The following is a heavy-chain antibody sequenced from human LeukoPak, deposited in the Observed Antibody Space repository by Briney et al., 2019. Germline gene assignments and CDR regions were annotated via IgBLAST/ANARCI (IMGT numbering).Heavy chain of an antibody. CDR2: ISAYNGNT. CDR1: GYTFTSYG. D-gene: IGHD5-18*01. CDR3: ARDLDTAMVPSGAFDI. Sequence: GASVKVSCKASGYTFTSYGISWVRQAPGQGLEWMGWISAYNGNTNYAQKLQGRVTMTTDTSTSTAYMELRSLRSDGTAVYYCARDLDTAMVPSGAFDIWGQGTMVTVSS. V-gene: IGHV1-18*01. J-gene: IGHJ3*02.